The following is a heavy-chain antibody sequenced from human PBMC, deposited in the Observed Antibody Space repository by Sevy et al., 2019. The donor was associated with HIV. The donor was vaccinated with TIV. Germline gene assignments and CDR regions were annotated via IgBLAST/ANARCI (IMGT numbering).Heavy chain of an antibody. J-gene: IGHJ4*02. V-gene: IGHV3-21*01. CDR2: ISSTSAYI. CDR1: GFTFSSYR. D-gene: IGHD1-1*01. Sequence: GGSLRLSCAASGFTFSSYRMTWVRQAPGKGLEWVSCISSTSAYINYADSVKGRLTITRDNAKNLLYLQMDSLRAEDTVVYYCARAVLEISTWRSDYWGQGTLVTVSS. CDR3: ARAVLEISTWRSDY.